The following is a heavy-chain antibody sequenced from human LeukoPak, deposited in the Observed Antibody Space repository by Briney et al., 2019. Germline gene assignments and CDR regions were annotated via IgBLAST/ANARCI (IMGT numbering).Heavy chain of an antibody. D-gene: IGHD3-10*02. CDR2: LSNTGNI. V-gene: IGHV3-48*01. J-gene: IGHJ4*02. CDR3: ARRGDSPMIGDH. Sequence: GGSLRLSCAASGFTFSSYGMNWVRQAPGKGLEWLSYLSNTGNIHYSQSVKGRLTISTDNATSSLYLQMDGLRAEDTAVYYCARRGDSPMIGDHWGQGILVTVAS. CDR1: GFTFSSYG.